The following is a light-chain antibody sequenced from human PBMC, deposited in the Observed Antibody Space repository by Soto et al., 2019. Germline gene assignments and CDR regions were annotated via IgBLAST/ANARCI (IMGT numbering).Light chain of an antibody. CDR1: QSVSSN. Sequence: EIVMTQSPATLSVSPGERATLSCRASQSVSSNLAWYQQKPGQAPRLLIYAASRRATGIPDRFSGSGSGTDFTLTISRLEPEDFAVYYCQQYGSSPLFGPGTKVDIK. CDR3: QQYGSSPL. J-gene: IGKJ3*01. CDR2: AAS. V-gene: IGKV3-20*01.